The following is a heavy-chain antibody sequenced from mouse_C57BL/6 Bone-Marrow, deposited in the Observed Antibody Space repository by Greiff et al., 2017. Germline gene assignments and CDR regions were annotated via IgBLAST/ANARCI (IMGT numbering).Heavy chain of an antibody. D-gene: IGHD1-1*01. Sequence: QVQLQQPGAELVMPGASVKLSCKASGYTFTSYWMHWVKQRPGQGLEWIGEIVPSDSYTNYNQKFKGKATLTVDKSSSTAYMQLSSRTSEDAAVYYCARGGLLYFDYWGQGTTLTVSS. CDR3: ARGGLLYFDY. CDR1: GYTFTSYW. CDR2: IVPSDSYT. J-gene: IGHJ2*01. V-gene: IGHV1-69*01.